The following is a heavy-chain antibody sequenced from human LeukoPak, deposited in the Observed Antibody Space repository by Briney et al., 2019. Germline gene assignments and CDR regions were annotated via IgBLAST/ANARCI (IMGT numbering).Heavy chain of an antibody. V-gene: IGHV4-59*12. CDR1: GGSISGYY. Sequence: PSETLSLTCTVSGGSISGYYWSWIRQPPGKGLEWIGFIYYSGSTNYNPSLKSRVTISVDTSKNQFSLKLSSVTAADTAVNYCARDGRYSGYDSGYWGQGTLVTVSS. CDR3: ARDGRYSGYDSGY. CDR2: IYYSGST. J-gene: IGHJ4*02. D-gene: IGHD5-12*01.